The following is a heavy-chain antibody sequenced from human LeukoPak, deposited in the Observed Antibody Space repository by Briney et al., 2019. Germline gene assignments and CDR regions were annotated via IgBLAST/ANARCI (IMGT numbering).Heavy chain of an antibody. D-gene: IGHD4-11*01. V-gene: IGHV1-18*01. CDR1: GYTFTSYG. J-gene: IGHJ6*02. CDR3: ARDRHDYSNSPPYYYYYGMDV. CDR2: INSNNGNT. Sequence: ASVKVSCKASGYTFTSYGISWVRQAPGQGLEWMGWINSNNGNTNYEQKFQGRVTMTTDTSTSTAYMELRSLRSDDTAVYYCARDRHDYSNSPPYYYYYGMDVWGQGTTVTVSS.